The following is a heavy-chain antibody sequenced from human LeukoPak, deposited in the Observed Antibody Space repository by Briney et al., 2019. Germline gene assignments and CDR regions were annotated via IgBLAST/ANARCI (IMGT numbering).Heavy chain of an antibody. CDR3: ARDRIGSGWYEGSDY. CDR1: GFTFSDYY. V-gene: IGHV3-11*06. CDR2: ISSSSSYT. D-gene: IGHD6-19*01. J-gene: IGHJ4*02. Sequence: PGGSRRLSCAASGFTFSDYYMSWIRQAPGKGLEWVSYISSSSSYTNYADSVKGRFTISRDNAKNSLYLQMNSLRAEDTAVYYCARDRIGSGWYEGSDYWGQGTLVTVSS.